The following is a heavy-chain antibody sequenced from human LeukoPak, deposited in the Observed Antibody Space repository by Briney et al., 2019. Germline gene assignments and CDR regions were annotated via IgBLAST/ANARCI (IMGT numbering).Heavy chain of an antibody. V-gene: IGHV3-64D*06. CDR2: ISSNGGST. Sequence: PGGSLRLSCSVSGFIISSYAMHWVRQAPGKGLEYVSTISSNGGSTYYADSVKGRFTISRDNSKNTQYLQMSSLRPEDTALYYCILTSRIQLWPADYFDYWGQGTLVTVSS. D-gene: IGHD5-18*01. J-gene: IGHJ4*02. CDR1: GFIISSYA. CDR3: ILTSRIQLWPADYFDY.